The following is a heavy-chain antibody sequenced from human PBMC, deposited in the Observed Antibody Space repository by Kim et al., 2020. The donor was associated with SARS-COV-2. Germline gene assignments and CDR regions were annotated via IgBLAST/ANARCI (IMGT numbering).Heavy chain of an antibody. D-gene: IGHD3-10*01. J-gene: IGHJ3*02. CDR3: AKSIRAQTYMVRGVNPWAFEI. CDR1: GFTFSSYA. Sequence: GGSLRLSCAASGFTFSSYAMSWVRQAPGKGLEWVSAISGSGGSTYYADSVKGRFTISRDTSKNTLYLQMNSLRAEDTAVYYCAKSIRAQTYMVRGVNPWAFEIWGQGTMVTVSS. CDR2: ISGSGGST. V-gene: IGHV3-23*01.